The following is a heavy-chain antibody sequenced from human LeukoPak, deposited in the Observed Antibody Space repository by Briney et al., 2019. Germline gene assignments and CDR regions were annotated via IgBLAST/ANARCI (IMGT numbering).Heavy chain of an antibody. J-gene: IGHJ5*02. Sequence: GESLKISCKGSGYSFTSYWIGWVRQVPGKGLEWMGIIYPGDSDTRYSPSFQGQVTISADKSISTAYLQWSSLKASDTAMYYCARLAYCSGGSCYPIDNWFDPWGQGTLITVSS. D-gene: IGHD2-15*01. V-gene: IGHV5-51*01. CDR3: ARLAYCSGGSCYPIDNWFDP. CDR2: IYPGDSDT. CDR1: GYSFTSYW.